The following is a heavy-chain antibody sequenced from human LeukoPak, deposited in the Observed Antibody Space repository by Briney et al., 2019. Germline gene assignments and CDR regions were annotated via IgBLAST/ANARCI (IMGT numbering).Heavy chain of an antibody. D-gene: IGHD3-22*01. CDR3: ARVWSSGYTKDY. J-gene: IGHJ4*02. Sequence: PGGSLRLSCAASGFTFSSYSIDWVRQAPGKGLEWLSYISSSSSTIYYADSVEGRVTISRDNAKNSVYVQMNSLRAEDTAVYYCARVWSSGYTKDYWGQGTLVTVSS. V-gene: IGHV3-48*04. CDR2: ISSSSSTI. CDR1: GFTFSSYS.